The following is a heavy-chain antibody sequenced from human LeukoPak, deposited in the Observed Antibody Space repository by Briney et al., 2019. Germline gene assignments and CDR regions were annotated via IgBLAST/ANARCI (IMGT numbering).Heavy chain of an antibody. D-gene: IGHD3-22*01. Sequence: SETLSLTCTVSGGSISSYYRSWIRQPPGKGLEWIGYIYYSGSTNHNPSLKSRVTISVDTSKNQFSLKLSSVTAADTAVYYCARGHYYDSSGYSVGFYFDYWGQGTLVTVSS. CDR3: ARGHYYDSSGYSVGFYFDY. CDR1: GGSISSYY. J-gene: IGHJ4*02. CDR2: IYYSGST. V-gene: IGHV4-59*01.